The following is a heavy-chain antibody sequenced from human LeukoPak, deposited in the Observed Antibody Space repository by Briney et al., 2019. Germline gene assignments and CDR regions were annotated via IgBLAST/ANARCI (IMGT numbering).Heavy chain of an antibody. Sequence: TGGSLRLSCAASGFTFSDCYMSWIRQAPGKGLEWVSYISSSGSTIYYADSVKGRFTISRDNAKNSLYLQMNSLRAEDTAVYYCARDGVYSYGHTDYWGQGTLVTVSS. D-gene: IGHD5-18*01. CDR3: ARDGVYSYGHTDY. CDR2: ISSSGSTI. CDR1: GFTFSDCY. V-gene: IGHV3-11*04. J-gene: IGHJ4*02.